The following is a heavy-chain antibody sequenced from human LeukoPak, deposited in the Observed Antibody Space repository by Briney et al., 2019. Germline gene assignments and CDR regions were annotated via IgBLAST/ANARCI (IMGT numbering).Heavy chain of an antibody. J-gene: IGHJ4*02. Sequence: GGSLRLSCAASGFTFSDHYMDWVRQAPGKGLEWVGRTRNKANSYTTEYAASVKGRFTISRDDSKNSLYLQMNSLKTEDTAVYYCARDRHGEFDYWGQGTLVTVSS. CDR1: GFTFSDHY. CDR2: TRNKANSYTT. V-gene: IGHV3-72*01. D-gene: IGHD4-17*01. CDR3: ARDRHGEFDY.